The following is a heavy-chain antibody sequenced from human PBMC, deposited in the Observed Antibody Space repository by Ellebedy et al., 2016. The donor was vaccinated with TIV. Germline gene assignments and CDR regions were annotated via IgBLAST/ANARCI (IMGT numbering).Heavy chain of an antibody. V-gene: IGHV1-3*01. D-gene: IGHD3-22*01. J-gene: IGHJ5*02. CDR3: ARLSRVYDSSGYNWFDP. CDR1: GYTLTTYA. CDR2: INAGNGNT. Sequence: AASVKVSCKASGYTLTTYAMHWVRQAPGQRLEWMGWINAGNGNTKYSQKFQGRVTITRDTSASTAYMELSSLRSEDTAVYYCARLSRVYDSSGYNWFDPWGQGTLGTVSS.